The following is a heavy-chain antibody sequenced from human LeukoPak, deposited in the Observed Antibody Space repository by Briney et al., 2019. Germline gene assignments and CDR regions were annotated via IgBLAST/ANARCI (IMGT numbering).Heavy chain of an antibody. CDR2: IHYSGST. J-gene: IGHJ4*02. CDR1: GGSISSGAHY. V-gene: IGHV4-31*03. D-gene: IGHD3-10*01. CDR3: ARYGSGSPYYFDC. Sequence: PSQTLSLTCTVSGGSISSGAHYWSWIRHHPGKGLEWIGYIHYSGSTYYNPSLKSRVTISVDTSENQFSLKLSSVTAADTAVYYCARYGSGSPYYFDCWGKGSLVAVSS.